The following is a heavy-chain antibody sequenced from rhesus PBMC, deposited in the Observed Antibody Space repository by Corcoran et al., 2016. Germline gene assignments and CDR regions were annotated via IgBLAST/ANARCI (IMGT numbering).Heavy chain of an antibody. Sequence: EVQLVQSGAEVKRPGESLKISCKTSGYSFTNYWISWVRQMPGKGLEWMGVIDPSDSEPSYSPSFHGQVTISADKSISTAYLQWSSLKASDSATYYCAKEGYINSLDVWGRGVLVTVSS. J-gene: IGHJ5-2*02. CDR1: GYSFTNYW. D-gene: IGHD5-24*01. CDR3: AKEGYINSLDV. V-gene: IGHV5-2*01. CDR2: IDPSDSEP.